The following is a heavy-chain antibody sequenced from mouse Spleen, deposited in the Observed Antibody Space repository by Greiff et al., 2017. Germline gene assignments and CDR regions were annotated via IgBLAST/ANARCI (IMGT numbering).Heavy chain of an antibody. V-gene: IGHV1-55*01. J-gene: IGHJ2*01. Sequence: VQLQQSGAELVKPGASVKMSCKASGYTFTSYWITWVKQRPGQGLEWIGDIYPGSGSTNYNEKFKSKATLTVDTSSSTAYMQLSSLTSEDSAVYYCALDYYGSSLDYWGQGTTLTVSS. D-gene: IGHD1-1*01. CDR3: ALDYYGSSLDY. CDR2: IYPGSGST. CDR1: GYTFTSYW.